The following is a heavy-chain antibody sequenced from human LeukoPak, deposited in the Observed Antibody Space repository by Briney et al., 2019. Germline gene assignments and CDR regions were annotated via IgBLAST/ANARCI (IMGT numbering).Heavy chain of an antibody. V-gene: IGHV3-7*01. Sequence: PGGSLRLSCAASGFTFSSYSMNWVRQAPGKGLEWVANIKQDGSEKYYVDSVKGRFTISRDNAKNSLYLQMNSLRAEDTAVYYCARPYNWNVFDAFDIWGQGTMVTVSS. J-gene: IGHJ3*02. CDR3: ARPYNWNVFDAFDI. CDR2: IKQDGSEK. D-gene: IGHD1-1*01. CDR1: GFTFSSYS.